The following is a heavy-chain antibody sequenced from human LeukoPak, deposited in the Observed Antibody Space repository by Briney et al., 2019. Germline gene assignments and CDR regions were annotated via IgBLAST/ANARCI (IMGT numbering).Heavy chain of an antibody. CDR2: MYYTGAT. Sequence: KPSETLSLTCNVSGVSISSSGYYWGWIRQPPGKGLEWIGSMYYTGATYYNPSLKSRVTIVEDTSKNQFSLHLTSVTSADTAVYYCTRPYDSSGSYWGFDSWGQGSLVIVSS. J-gene: IGHJ4*02. CDR3: TRPYDSSGSYWGFDS. CDR1: GVSISSSGYY. D-gene: IGHD3-22*01. V-gene: IGHV4-39*01.